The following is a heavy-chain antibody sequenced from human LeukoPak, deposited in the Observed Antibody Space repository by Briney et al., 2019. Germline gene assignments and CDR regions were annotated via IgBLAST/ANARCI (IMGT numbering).Heavy chain of an antibody. J-gene: IGHJ3*02. D-gene: IGHD3-22*01. V-gene: IGHV3-21*01. CDR3: AREARGSGYYLGNDAFDT. CDR2: ISSSSSYI. Sequence: GGSLRLSCAASGFTFSSYSMNWVRQAPGKGLEWVSSISSSSSYIYYADSVKGRFTISRDNAKNSLYLQMNSLRAEDTAVYYCAREARGSGYYLGNDAFDTWGQGTMVTVSS. CDR1: GFTFSSYS.